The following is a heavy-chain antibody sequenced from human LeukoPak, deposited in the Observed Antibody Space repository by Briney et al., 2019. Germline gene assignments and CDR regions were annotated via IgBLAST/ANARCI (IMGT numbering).Heavy chain of an antibody. J-gene: IGHJ5*02. V-gene: IGHV1-18*01. Sequence: GASVKVSCKASGYTFTSYGISWVRQAPGQGLEWMGWISAYNGNTNYAQKLQGRVTMTTDTSTSTAYMELRSLRSDDTAVYYCARDPQWVVPAAYNWFDPWGQGALVTVSS. CDR2: ISAYNGNT. D-gene: IGHD2-2*01. CDR3: ARDPQWVVPAAYNWFDP. CDR1: GYTFTSYG.